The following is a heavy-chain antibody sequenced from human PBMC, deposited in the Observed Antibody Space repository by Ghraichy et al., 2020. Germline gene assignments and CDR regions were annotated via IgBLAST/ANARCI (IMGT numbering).Heavy chain of an antibody. CDR3: ARVGSCSGGNCYGFDY. Sequence: LSLTCVASEFSFSIYSMSWVRQAPGKGRDWVSYINGGSGTIYYSDSVKGRFTISRDNAKNSLYLQMSSLRDEDTAVYYCARVGSCSGGNCYGFDYWGQGILVTVSS. J-gene: IGHJ4*02. CDR1: EFSFSIYS. CDR2: INGGSGTI. D-gene: IGHD2-15*01. V-gene: IGHV3-48*02.